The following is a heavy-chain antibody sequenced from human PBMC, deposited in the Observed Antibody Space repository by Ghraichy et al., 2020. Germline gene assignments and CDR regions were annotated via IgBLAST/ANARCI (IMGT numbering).Heavy chain of an antibody. Sequence: SETLSLTCAVSGGSISSGGYSWSWIRQPPGKGLEWIGYIYHSGSTYYNPSLKSRVTISVDRSKNQFSLKLSSVTAADTAVYYCARGLGDGIDYWGQGTLVTVSS. CDR1: GGSISSGGYS. V-gene: IGHV4-30-2*01. J-gene: IGHJ4*02. CDR3: ARGLGDGIDY. CDR2: IYHSGST. D-gene: IGHD3-16*01.